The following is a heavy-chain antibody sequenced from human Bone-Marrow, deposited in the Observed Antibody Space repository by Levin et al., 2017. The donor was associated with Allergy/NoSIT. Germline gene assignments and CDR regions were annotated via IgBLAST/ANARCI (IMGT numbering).Heavy chain of an antibody. Sequence: GASVKVSCKASGYTFTAYYIHWVRQAPGRGLEWMGWINPNSGDTNYAQTFAGRVTLTRDTSTRTAYMEMSGLRFDDTATYYCAALDMVVPSSTWDYWGQGTLVTVSS. D-gene: IGHD2-2*03. CDR1: GYTFTAYY. J-gene: IGHJ4*01. CDR2: INPNSGDT. V-gene: IGHV1-2*02. CDR3: AALDMVVPSSTWDY.